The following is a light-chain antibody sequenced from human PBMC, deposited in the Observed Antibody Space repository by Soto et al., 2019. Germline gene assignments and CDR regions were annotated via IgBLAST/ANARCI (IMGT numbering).Light chain of an antibody. Sequence: EVVLTQSPATLSLSPGERATLSCRASQAVSSYVAWYQQKPGQAPRLLIYDASNRVSGIPARFSGSGSGTDFPLTISSLEPEDFAIYYCQQRSHWPRTFGPGTKVDV. CDR2: DAS. J-gene: IGKJ3*01. CDR3: QQRSHWPRT. CDR1: QAVSSY. V-gene: IGKV3-11*01.